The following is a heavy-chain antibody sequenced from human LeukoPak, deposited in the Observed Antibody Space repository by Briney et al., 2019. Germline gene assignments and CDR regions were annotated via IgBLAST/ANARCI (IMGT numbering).Heavy chain of an antibody. D-gene: IGHD1-26*01. CDR1: GGSVSSSSYY. J-gene: IGHJ4*02. CDR2: IYYSGST. Sequence: SETLSLTCTVSGGSVSSSSYYWGWIRQPPGKGLEWIGSIYYSGSTYYNPSLKSRVTISVDTSKNQFSLKLSSVTAADTAVYYCARHAGGATEDYWGQGTLVTVSS. V-gene: IGHV4-39*01. CDR3: ARHAGGATEDY.